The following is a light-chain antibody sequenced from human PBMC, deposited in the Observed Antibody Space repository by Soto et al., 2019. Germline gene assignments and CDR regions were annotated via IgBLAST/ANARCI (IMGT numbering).Light chain of an antibody. CDR1: QSVGEF. V-gene: IGKV3-20*01. J-gene: IGKJ1*01. CDR3: QQYGGAPRA. CDR2: RAA. Sequence: PGERATLSCRARQSVGEFLVWYQHKPGQARRLLIYRAATRATGIPDRFSGSGSATDFTLTISRLEPEDFEVYYCQQYGGAPRAFGQGTKGDI.